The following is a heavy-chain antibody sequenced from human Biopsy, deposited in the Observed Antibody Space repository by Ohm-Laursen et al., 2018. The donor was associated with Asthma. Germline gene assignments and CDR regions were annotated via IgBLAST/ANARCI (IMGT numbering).Heavy chain of an antibody. CDR1: GGYLTGHY. CDR2: IDQSGYT. CDR3: ARSAITGIRGWFNP. D-gene: IGHD1-20*01. J-gene: IGHJ5*02. Sequence: SDTLSLTCTVYGGYLTGHYWNWIRQPPGKGLEWIGEIDQSGYTNYNPSLKRRVTISADTSKNQCHLNLSYVTAADTAVYFCARSAITGIRGWFNPWGQGTQVTVSS. V-gene: IGHV4-34*01.